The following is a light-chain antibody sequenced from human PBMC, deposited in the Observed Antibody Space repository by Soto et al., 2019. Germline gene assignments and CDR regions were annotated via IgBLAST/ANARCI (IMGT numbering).Light chain of an antibody. V-gene: IGKV3-11*01. Sequence: ETALTQSPATLSLSPGERATLSCRASQSVDTFLAWYQQTPGQAPRLLIYDASNRATGIPARFSGSGSGTDFTLTISSLEPEDFATYYCQQLNGSPLTFGGGTRVEIK. CDR3: QQLNGSPLT. CDR1: QSVDTF. CDR2: DAS. J-gene: IGKJ4*01.